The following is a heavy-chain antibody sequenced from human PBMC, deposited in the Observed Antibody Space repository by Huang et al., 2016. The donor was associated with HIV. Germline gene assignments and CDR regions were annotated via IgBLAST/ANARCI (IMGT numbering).Heavy chain of an antibody. CDR1: GFTFSSYD. CDR3: AKTWGRYYDVLTGYNIDY. D-gene: IGHD3-9*01. Sequence: QVQLVESGGGVVQPGRSLRLSCAASGFTFSSYDMHWVRQAQGKGLEGVGFISYDGNNKYDADSVKGRFTISRDNSKNTLYLQMNSLRAEDTAVYYCAKTWGRYYDVLTGYNIDYWGQGTLVTVSS. CDR2: ISYDGNNK. J-gene: IGHJ4*02. V-gene: IGHV3-30*18.